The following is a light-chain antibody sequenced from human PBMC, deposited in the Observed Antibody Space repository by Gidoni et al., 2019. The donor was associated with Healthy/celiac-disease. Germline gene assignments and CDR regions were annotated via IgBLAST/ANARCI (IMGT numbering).Light chain of an antibody. V-gene: IGKV3-20*01. CDR3: QQYGSSRT. CDR1: QSVSSSY. J-gene: IGKJ1*01. CDR2: GAS. Sequence: ELVLTQSPGTLSLSPGARATLSCRASQSVSSSYLAWYQQKPGQAPRLLIYGASSRATGIPDRFSGSGSGTDFTLTISRLEPEEFAVYYCQQYGSSRTFGQGTKVEIK.